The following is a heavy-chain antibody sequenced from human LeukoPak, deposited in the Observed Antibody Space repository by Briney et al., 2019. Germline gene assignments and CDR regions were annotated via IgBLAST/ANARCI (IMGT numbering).Heavy chain of an antibody. Sequence: SETLSLTCAVYGGSFSGYYWSWIRQPPGKGLEWIGEINHSGSTNYNPSLKSRVTISVDTSKNQFSLKLSSVTAADTAVYYCARGTHYYGSESYYSHPWGQGTLVTVSS. V-gene: IGHV4-34*01. CDR3: ARGTHYYGSESYYSHP. CDR2: INHSGST. J-gene: IGHJ5*02. CDR1: GGSFSGYY. D-gene: IGHD3-10*01.